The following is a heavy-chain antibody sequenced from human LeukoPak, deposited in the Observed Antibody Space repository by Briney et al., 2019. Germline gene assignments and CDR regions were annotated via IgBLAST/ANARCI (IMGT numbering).Heavy chain of an antibody. V-gene: IGHV3-48*03. D-gene: IGHD5-18*01. CDR3: AKQVYSYGYAAPFDY. CDR1: GFTFSSYE. J-gene: IGHJ4*02. CDR2: ISSSGSTI. Sequence: QSGGSLRLSCAASGFTFSSYEMNWVRQAPGKGLEWVSYISSSGSTIYYADSVKGRFTISRDNSKNTLYLQMNSLRAEDTAVYYCAKQVYSYGYAAPFDYWGQGTLVTVSS.